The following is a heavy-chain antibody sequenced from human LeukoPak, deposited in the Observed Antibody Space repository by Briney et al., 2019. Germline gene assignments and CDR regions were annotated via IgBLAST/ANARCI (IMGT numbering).Heavy chain of an antibody. D-gene: IGHD1-26*01. CDR2: IYSGATT. Sequence: GGSLRLSCAASGFTFSSYNMSWVRQAPGKGLEWVSVIYSGATTYYADSVKGRFTISRDNSKNTLYLQMNSLRAEDTAVYYCARGIVGATPAFDIWGQGTMVTVSS. V-gene: IGHV3-66*01. CDR1: GFTFSSYN. J-gene: IGHJ3*02. CDR3: ARGIVGATPAFDI.